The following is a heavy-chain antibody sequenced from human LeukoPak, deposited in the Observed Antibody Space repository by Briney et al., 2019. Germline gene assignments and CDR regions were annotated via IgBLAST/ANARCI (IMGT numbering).Heavy chain of an antibody. J-gene: IGHJ5*02. Sequence: SETLSLTCTVSGGSISSSSYYWGWIRQPPGKGLEWIGYIYYTGSTNYNPSLKSRVTISVDTSKNQFSLRLSSVTAADTAVYYCARRPHSSSWSWFDPWGQGTLVTVSS. CDR2: IYYTGST. V-gene: IGHV4-61*05. D-gene: IGHD6-13*01. CDR1: GGSISSSSYY. CDR3: ARRPHSSSWSWFDP.